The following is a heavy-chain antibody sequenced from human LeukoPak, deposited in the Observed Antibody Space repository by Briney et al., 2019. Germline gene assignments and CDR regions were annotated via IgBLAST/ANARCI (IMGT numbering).Heavy chain of an antibody. Sequence: ASVKASCKASGYPFTDYYIHWLRQAPGQGLECMGWINPNNGGANYAQKFQGRVTMTRDTSISTAYMEVGSLRSDDTAVYYCARHTSTGAFHIWGQGTMVTVSS. J-gene: IGHJ3*02. CDR1: GYPFTDYY. D-gene: IGHD3-16*01. CDR3: ARHTSTGAFHI. CDR2: INPNNGGA. V-gene: IGHV1-2*02.